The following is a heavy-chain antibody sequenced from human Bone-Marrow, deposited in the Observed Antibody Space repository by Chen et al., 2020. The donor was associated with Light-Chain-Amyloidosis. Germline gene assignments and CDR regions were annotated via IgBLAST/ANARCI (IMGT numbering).Heavy chain of an antibody. V-gene: IGHV3-48*03. CDR3: ARVGSYDSSGYYFYHFDY. Sequence: EVQLVESGGGLVQPGGSLRLSCAASGFTFSSYAMNWVRQAPGKGLEWVSYISSSGSTIYYADSVKGRFTISRDNAKNSLYLQMNSLRAEDTAVYYCARVGSYDSSGYYFYHFDYWGQGTLVTVSS. D-gene: IGHD3-22*01. J-gene: IGHJ4*02. CDR2: ISSSGSTI. CDR1: GFTFSSYA.